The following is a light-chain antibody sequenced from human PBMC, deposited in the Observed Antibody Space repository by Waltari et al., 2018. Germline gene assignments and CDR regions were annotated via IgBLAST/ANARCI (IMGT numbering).Light chain of an antibody. CDR3: QQYGSSPRT. V-gene: IGKV3-20*01. J-gene: IGKJ1*01. CDR2: GAS. Sequence: LGLTQVPGALSLSPVDSATLTCRASQSGSSGWLAWFQQKPGQAPRLLIYGASRRARGIPDRFRGSGSGTDFTLTISRVDPEDFALYFCQQYGSSPRTFGQGTKVEI. CDR1: QSGSSGW.